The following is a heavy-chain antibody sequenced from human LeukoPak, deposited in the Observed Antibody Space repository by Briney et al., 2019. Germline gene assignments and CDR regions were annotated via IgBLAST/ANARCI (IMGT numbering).Heavy chain of an antibody. CDR2: ISSSGSTI. CDR1: GFTFSSYG. D-gene: IGHD3-16*01. CDR3: ASGGRYTIDY. J-gene: IGHJ4*02. V-gene: IGHV3-48*04. Sequence: GGSLRLSCAASGFTFSSYGMNWVRQAPGKGLEWVSYISSSGSTIYYADSVKGRFTISRDNAKNSLYLQMNSLRAEDTAVYYCASGGRYTIDYWGQGTLVTVSS.